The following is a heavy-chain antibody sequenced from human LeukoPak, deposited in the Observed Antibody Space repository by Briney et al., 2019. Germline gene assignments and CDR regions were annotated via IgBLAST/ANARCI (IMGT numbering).Heavy chain of an antibody. CDR1: GFTFSNYG. J-gene: IGHJ4*02. CDR2: ISVRGYST. V-gene: IGHV3-23*01. CDR3: AKVVTKWELLYFDY. Sequence: PGGSLRLSCAASGFTFSNYGMSWVRQAPGKGLEWVSVISVRGYSTHSADSVKGRFTISKDNSKNTLYLQMNSLRAEDTALYYCAKVVTKWELLYFDYWGQGILVTVSS. D-gene: IGHD1-26*01.